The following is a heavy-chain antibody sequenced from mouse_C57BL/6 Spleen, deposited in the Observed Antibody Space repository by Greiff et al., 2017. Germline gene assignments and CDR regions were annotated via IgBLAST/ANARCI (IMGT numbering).Heavy chain of an antibody. CDR1: GFTFTDYY. V-gene: IGHV7-3*01. CDR2: IRNKANGYTT. D-gene: IGHD1-1*01. J-gene: IGHJ1*03. Sequence: DVKLVESGGGLVQPGGSLSLSCAASGFTFTDYYMSWVRQPPGKALEWLGFIRNKANGYTTEYSASVKGRFTISRDNSQSILYLQMNALRAEDSATYYCARYRGSSYLYFDVWGTGTTVTVSS. CDR3: ARYRGSSYLYFDV.